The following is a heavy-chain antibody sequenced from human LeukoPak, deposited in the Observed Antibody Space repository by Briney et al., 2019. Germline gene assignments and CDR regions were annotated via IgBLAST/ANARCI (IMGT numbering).Heavy chain of an antibody. Sequence: PGGSLRLSCAASGFTFSSYSMNWVRQAPGKGLEWVSSISSSSSTIYYADSVKGRFTISRDNAKNSLYLQMNSLRAEDTAVYYCARPLSGYVPYFDYWGQGTLVTVSS. CDR3: ARPLSGYVPYFDY. D-gene: IGHD5-12*01. V-gene: IGHV3-48*01. J-gene: IGHJ4*02. CDR2: ISSSSSTI. CDR1: GFTFSSYS.